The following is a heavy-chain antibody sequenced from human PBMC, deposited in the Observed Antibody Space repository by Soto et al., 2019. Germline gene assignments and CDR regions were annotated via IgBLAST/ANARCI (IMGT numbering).Heavy chain of an antibody. CDR2: VSFDGSDI. Sequence: QVQLVESGGGVVQPGGSLRLSCAASRFTFSSYAMHWVRQAPGKGLEWVAVVSFDGSDIYYTDSVRGRFTISRDNSKNPLYLQMNSLTGEDTAMYYCAREAEALDYWGQGTLVTVSS. CDR1: RFTFSSYA. CDR3: AREAEALDY. J-gene: IGHJ4*02. V-gene: IGHV3-30*04.